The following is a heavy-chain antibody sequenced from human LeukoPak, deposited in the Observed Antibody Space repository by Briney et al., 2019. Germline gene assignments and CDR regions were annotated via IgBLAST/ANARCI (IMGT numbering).Heavy chain of an antibody. Sequence: SETLSLTRTVSGGSISSGGYYWSWIRQHPGKGLEWIGYIYYSGSTYYNPSLKSRVTISVDTSKNQFSLKLSSVTAADTAVYYCARGYDILTEPIDYWGQGTLVTVSS. V-gene: IGHV4-31*03. J-gene: IGHJ4*02. CDR3: ARGYDILTEPIDY. CDR2: IYYSGST. D-gene: IGHD3-9*01. CDR1: GGSISSGGYY.